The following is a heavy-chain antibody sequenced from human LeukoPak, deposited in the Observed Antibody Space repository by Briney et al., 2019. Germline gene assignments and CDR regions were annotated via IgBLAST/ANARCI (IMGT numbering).Heavy chain of an antibody. Sequence: ASVKVSCKASGYTFTSYDINEVRQAPGQGVAWMGWISAYNGNTNYAQKLQGRVTMTTDTYTSTAYMELRSLRSEDTAVYYCARVPFRDAFDIWGQGTMVTVSS. J-gene: IGHJ3*02. CDR1: GYTFTSYD. V-gene: IGHV1-18*01. CDR2: ISAYNGNT. CDR3: ARVPFRDAFDI.